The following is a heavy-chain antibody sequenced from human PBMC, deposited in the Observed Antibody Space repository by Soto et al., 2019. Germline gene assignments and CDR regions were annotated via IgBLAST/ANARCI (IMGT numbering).Heavy chain of an antibody. CDR3: GGGGSSDWQVAFDF. D-gene: IGHD6-19*01. V-gene: IGHV4-39*07. CDR1: GGSISGSYYY. CDR2: VFYTGFT. Sequence: KPSETLSLTCAVSGGSISGSYYYWGWLRQSPGKGPEGIGSVFYTGFTSYNPSLERRVTISLDMSKNQIFLKLTSVTAADTAVYYCGGGGSSDWQVAFDFWGQGTMVTVSS. J-gene: IGHJ3*01.